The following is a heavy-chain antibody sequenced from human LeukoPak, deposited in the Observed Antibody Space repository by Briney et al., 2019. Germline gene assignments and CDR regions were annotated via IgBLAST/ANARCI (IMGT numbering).Heavy chain of an antibody. CDR1: GFTFSSHA. CDR3: AKAAYGDYVNWFDP. CDR2: IGGVGAST. V-gene: IGHV3-23*01. J-gene: IGHJ5*02. Sequence: GGSLRLSCAASGFTFSSHAMNWVRQAPGKGLEWVSSIGGVGASTYYADSVKGRFTISRDNSKNTLYLQMDSLRAEDTALYYCAKAAYGDYVNWFDPWGQGIPVIVSS. D-gene: IGHD4-17*01.